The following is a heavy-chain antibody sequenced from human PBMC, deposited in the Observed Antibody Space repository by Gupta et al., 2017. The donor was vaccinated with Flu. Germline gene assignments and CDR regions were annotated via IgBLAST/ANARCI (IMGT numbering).Heavy chain of an antibody. D-gene: IGHD2/OR15-2a*01. Sequence: AWMSWVRQAPGKGLEWVGRIRSFFDGGTVDYAAPVMGRFTISRDESRLFLRMTGLTAEDTAVYYCATDKTFYGSAPYFDNWGQGTLVTVSS. CDR2: IRSFFDGGTV. CDR1: AW. J-gene: IGHJ4*02. CDR3: ATDKTFYGSAPYFDN. V-gene: IGHV3-15*01.